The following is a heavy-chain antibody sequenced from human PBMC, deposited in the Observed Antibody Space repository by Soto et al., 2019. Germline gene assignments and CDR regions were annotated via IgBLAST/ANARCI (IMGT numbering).Heavy chain of an antibody. CDR3: AKDGNSGSYYLFDY. CDR1: GFTFDDYT. J-gene: IGHJ4*02. CDR2: ISWDGGST. V-gene: IGHV3-43*01. Sequence: EVQLVESGGVVVQPGGSLRLSCAASGFTFDDYTMHWVRQAPGKGLEWVSLISWDGGSTYYADSVKGRFTISRDNSKNYLYLQMNSLRTEDTALYYCAKDGNSGSYYLFDYWGQGTLVTVSS. D-gene: IGHD1-26*01.